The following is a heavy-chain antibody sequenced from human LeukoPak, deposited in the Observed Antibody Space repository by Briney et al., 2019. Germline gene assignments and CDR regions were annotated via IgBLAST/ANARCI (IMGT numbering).Heavy chain of an antibody. V-gene: IGHV4-59*01. CDR3: ARGRSNYYGMDV. CDR1: GGSISSYY. Sequence: SETLSLTCTASGGSISSYYWSWIRRPPGKGLEWIGYIYYNGNTNYSPSLKSRVTMSVDTSKNLFSLKVSSVTAADTAVYYCARGRSNYYGMDVWGQGTTVTVSS. CDR2: IYYNGNT. D-gene: IGHD1-26*01. J-gene: IGHJ6*02.